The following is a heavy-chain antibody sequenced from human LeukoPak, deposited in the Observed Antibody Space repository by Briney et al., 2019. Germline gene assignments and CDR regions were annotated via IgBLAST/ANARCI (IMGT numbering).Heavy chain of an antibody. Sequence: GGSLRLSCAASGFTFSIYAMSWVRQAPGKGLEWVSALSGSGGTAYYADSVKGRFTISRDNSKNTLYLQMNSLRAEDTAVYYCAKDRITMIVVAPFDYWGQGTLVTVSS. CDR1: GFTFSIYA. V-gene: IGHV3-23*01. CDR2: LSGSGGTA. CDR3: AKDRITMIVVAPFDY. D-gene: IGHD3-22*01. J-gene: IGHJ4*02.